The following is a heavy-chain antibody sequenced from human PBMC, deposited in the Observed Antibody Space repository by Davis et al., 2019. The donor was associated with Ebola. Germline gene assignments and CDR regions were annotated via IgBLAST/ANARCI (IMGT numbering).Heavy chain of an antibody. V-gene: IGHV3-53*01. Sequence: PGGSLRLSCAASGFTVSTSYLNWVRQAPGKGLEWVSVIYSHGATYYAESVRGRFTISRDDSKNTLYLQMKSLRAEDTAMYFCARDGIGENYFDDWGQGTLVTVTS. J-gene: IGHJ4*02. CDR3: ARDGIGENYFDD. CDR2: IYSHGAT. CDR1: GFTVSTSY. D-gene: IGHD3-3*01.